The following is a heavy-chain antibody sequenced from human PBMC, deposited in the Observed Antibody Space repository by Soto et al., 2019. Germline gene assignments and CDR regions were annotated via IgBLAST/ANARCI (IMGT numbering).Heavy chain of an antibody. CDR1: GFTFSSYW. D-gene: IGHD6-6*01. CDR2: IKQDGSEK. J-gene: IGHJ5*02. V-gene: IGHV3-7*01. CDR3: ARDYSSSASIWFDP. Sequence: EVQLVESGGGLVQPGGSLRLSCAASGFTFSSYWMSWVRQAPGKGLEWVANIKQDGSEKYYVDSVKGRFTISRDNAKNSLYLQMNSLRAEDTAVYYCARDYSSSASIWFDPWGQGTLVTVSS.